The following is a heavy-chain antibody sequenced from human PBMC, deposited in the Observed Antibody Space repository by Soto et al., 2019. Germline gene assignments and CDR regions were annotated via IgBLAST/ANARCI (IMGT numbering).Heavy chain of an antibody. CDR3: ARDNDRPQLGGNYYYILDV. V-gene: IGHV1-69*12. Sequence: QVQLEQSGPEVKKPGSSVKVSCKASGGTFRNSAISWVRQAPGQGLEWMGGIMPIFRTPAYAQKFQGRVTITADESASTAYMELTGLRSADTAVYYCARDNDRPQLGGNYYYILDVWGHGTTATVSS. CDR1: GGTFRNSA. J-gene: IGHJ6*02. CDR2: IMPIFRTP. D-gene: IGHD1-1*01.